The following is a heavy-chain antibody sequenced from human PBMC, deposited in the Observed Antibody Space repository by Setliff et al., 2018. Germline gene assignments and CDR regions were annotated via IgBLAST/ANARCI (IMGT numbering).Heavy chain of an antibody. V-gene: IGHV3-21*01. D-gene: IGHD2-15*01. CDR1: GFTFSSYS. CDR2: ISSSSSYI. J-gene: IGHJ3*02. CDR3: ARDLLPSSFDI. Sequence: GGSLRLSCAAPGFTFSSYSMNWVRQAPGKGLEWVSSISSSSSYIYYTDSVKGRFTISRDNAKNSLYLQMNSLRAEDTAVYYCARDLLPSSFDIWGQGTMVTVSS.